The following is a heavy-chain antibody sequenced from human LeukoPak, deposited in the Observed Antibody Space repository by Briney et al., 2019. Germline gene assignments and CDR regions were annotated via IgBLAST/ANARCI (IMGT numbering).Heavy chain of an antibody. D-gene: IGHD2-15*01. Sequence: SETLSLTCAVNGGSFSGYYWSWIRQPPGKGLEWIGEINHSGSTNYNPSLKSRVTISLDTSKNQFSLKLSSVTAADTAVYYCARGDGYCSGGSCPFYFDYWGQGTLVTVSS. V-gene: IGHV4-34*01. CDR3: ARGDGYCSGGSCPFYFDY. CDR2: INHSGST. CDR1: GGSFSGYY. J-gene: IGHJ4*02.